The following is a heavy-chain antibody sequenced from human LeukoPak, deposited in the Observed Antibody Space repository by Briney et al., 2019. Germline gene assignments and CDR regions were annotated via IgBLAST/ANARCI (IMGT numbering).Heavy chain of an antibody. D-gene: IGHD2-15*01. CDR2: SNAGNGNT. V-gene: IGHV1-3*02. CDR1: GYTFTIYA. J-gene: IGHJ4*02. CDR3: ARDGGLDY. Sequence: GASVKVSFKASGYTFTIYAMHWVRQAPGQRLEWMGWSNAGNGNTKYSQEFQGRVTITRDTSASTAYMELSRLTSDDTAVYYCARDGGLDYWGQGTLVTVSS.